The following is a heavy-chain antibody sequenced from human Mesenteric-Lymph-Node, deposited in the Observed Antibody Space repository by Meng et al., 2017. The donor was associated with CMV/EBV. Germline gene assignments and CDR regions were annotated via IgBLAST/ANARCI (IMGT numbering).Heavy chain of an antibody. Sequence: GSLRLSCSVSGGSISSSSYYWGWVRRPPGKGLEWIGGIHYGGSTYYNPSLKSRVTISVDTSKNRFSLKLSSVTAADTAVYYCARDNDFWSGFYRMDVWGQGTTVTVSS. D-gene: IGHD3-3*01. J-gene: IGHJ6*02. CDR3: ARDNDFWSGFYRMDV. CDR1: GGSISSSSYY. V-gene: IGHV4-39*07. CDR2: IHYGGST.